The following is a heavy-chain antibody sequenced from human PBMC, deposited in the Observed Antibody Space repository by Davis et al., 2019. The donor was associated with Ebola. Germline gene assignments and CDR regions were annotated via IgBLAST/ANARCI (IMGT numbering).Heavy chain of an antibody. J-gene: IGHJ4*02. CDR3: ARGLGGYNDPFDY. V-gene: IGHV4-34*01. CDR2: INHSGST. CDR1: GGSFSGYY. D-gene: IGHD5-24*01. Sequence: MPGGSLRLSCAVYGGSFSGYYWSWIRQPPGKGLEWIGEINHSGSTNYNPSLKSRVTISVDTSKNQFSLKLSSVTAADTAVYYCARGLGGYNDPFDYWGQGTLVTVSS.